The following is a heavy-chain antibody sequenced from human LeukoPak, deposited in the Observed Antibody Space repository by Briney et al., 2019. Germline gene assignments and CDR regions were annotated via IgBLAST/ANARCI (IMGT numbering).Heavy chain of an antibody. CDR3: AVVATMGGDY. CDR1: GFTFSSYG. J-gene: IGHJ4*02. D-gene: IGHD5-12*01. V-gene: IGHV3-23*01. Sequence: GGSLRLSCAASGFTFSSYGMSWVRQAPGKGLEWVSAISGSGGSTYYADSVKGRFTISRDNFKNTLYLQMNSLRAEDTAVYYCAVVATMGGDYWGQGTLVTVSS. CDR2: ISGSGGST.